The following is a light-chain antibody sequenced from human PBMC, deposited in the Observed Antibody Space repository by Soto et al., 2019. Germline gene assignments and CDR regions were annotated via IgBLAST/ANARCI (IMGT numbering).Light chain of an antibody. CDR1: SGHSSYN. CDR3: ETWDSNTRV. V-gene: IGLV4-60*02. J-gene: IGLJ3*02. Sequence: QPVLTQSSSASASLGSSVKLTCTLSSGHSSYNIAWHQQQPGKAPRYLMKLETSGTYNKGSGVPDRFSGSTSGADRYLTISNLQFEDEADYYCETWDSNTRVFGGGTKVTVL. CDR2: LETSGTY.